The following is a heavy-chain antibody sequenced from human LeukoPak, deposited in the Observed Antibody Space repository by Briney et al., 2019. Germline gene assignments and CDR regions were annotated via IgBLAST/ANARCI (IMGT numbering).Heavy chain of an antibody. J-gene: IGHJ6*03. D-gene: IGHD6-6*01. CDR2: ISSSSSTI. CDR3: ARSSSNYYYYMDV. V-gene: IGHV3-48*04. CDR1: GFTFSSYS. Sequence: GGSLRLSCAASGFTFSSYSMNWARQAPGKGLEWVSYISSSSSTIYYADSVKGRFTISRDNAKNSLYLQMNSLRAEDTAVYYCARSSSNYYYYMDVWGKGTTVTVSS.